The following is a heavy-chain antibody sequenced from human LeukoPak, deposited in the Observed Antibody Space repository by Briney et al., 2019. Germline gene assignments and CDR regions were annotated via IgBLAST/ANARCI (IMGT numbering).Heavy chain of an antibody. J-gene: IGHJ6*02. V-gene: IGHV1-2*02. CDR2: INANSGGI. D-gene: IGHD3-3*01. Sequence: ASVKVSCKASGYTFTAYYMHWVRQAPGQGLEWMGWINANSGGINYAQKFQGRVTMTRDTSISTAYMDLSSLTSDDTAVYYCARRFLGSYYSAMDVWGQGTTVTVSS. CDR3: ARRFLGSYYSAMDV. CDR1: GYTFTAYY.